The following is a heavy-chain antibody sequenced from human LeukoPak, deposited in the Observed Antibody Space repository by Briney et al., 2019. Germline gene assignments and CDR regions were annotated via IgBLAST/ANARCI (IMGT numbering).Heavy chain of an antibody. D-gene: IGHD2-2*01. V-gene: IGHV4-34*01. CDR2: INQSGST. CDR3: AREVVIVVEPAANTIDY. CDR1: GGSFSGYY. J-gene: IGHJ4*02. Sequence: SETLSLTCAVYGGSFSGYYWSWIRQPPGKGLEWIGEINQSGSTNYNPSLKSRVTISVDTSKNQFSLKLSSVTAADTAVYYCAREVVIVVEPAANTIDYWGQGTRVTVSS.